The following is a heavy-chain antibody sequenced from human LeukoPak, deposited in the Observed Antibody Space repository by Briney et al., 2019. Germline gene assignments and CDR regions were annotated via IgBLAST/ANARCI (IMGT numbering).Heavy chain of an antibody. J-gene: IGHJ6*03. CDR3: ARFRGIYYYYYMDV. Sequence: PSETLSLTCAVYGGSFSGYYWSWIRRPPGKGLEWVGEINHSGSTNYNPSLKSRVTISVDTSKNQFSLKLSSVTAADTAVYYCARFRGIYYYYYMDVWGKGTTVTVSS. V-gene: IGHV4-34*01. CDR2: INHSGST. CDR1: GGSFSGYY. D-gene: IGHD3-10*01.